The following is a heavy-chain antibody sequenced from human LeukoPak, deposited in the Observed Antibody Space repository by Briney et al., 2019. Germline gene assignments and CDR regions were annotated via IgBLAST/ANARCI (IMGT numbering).Heavy chain of an antibody. CDR2: IKQDGSEK. J-gene: IGHJ4*02. CDR1: GFTFSTFW. V-gene: IGHV3-7*05. D-gene: IGHD3-10*01. CDR3: ARDRGSQDY. Sequence: PGGSLRLSCAASGFTFSTFWMSWVRQAPGKGLEWVANIKQDGSEKYYVDSVKGRFTISRDNAKNSLYLQMNSLRAEDTAVYYCARDRGSQDYWGQGTLVTVSP.